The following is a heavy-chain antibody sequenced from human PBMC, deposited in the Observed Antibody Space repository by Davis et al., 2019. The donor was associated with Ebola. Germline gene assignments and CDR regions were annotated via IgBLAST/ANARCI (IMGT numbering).Heavy chain of an antibody. CDR2: TYYRSKWYN. CDR3: AREYCTGGSCYSQYYGMDV. V-gene: IGHV6-1*01. D-gene: IGHD2-15*01. J-gene: IGHJ6*02. CDR1: GDSVSSNSVV. Sequence: MPSETLSLTCAISGDSVSSNSVVWNWIRQSPSRGPEWLGRTYYRSKWYNDYAASVKSRMTINADTSKNQFSLQLNSVTPEDTAVYYCAREYCTGGSCYSQYYGMDVWGQGTTVTVSS.